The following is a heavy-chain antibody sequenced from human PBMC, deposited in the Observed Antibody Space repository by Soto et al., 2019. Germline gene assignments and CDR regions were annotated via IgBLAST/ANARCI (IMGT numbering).Heavy chain of an antibody. J-gene: IGHJ6*02. D-gene: IGHD2-2*01. CDR3: VRVHLSSSKGMPD. Sequence: ETLRLTCSVGMRRPSGYYGCCLLQPPEKGLEWIGYIYYSGSTNYNPSLKSRVTISVDTSKNQFSLKLSSVTAADTAVYFWVRVHLSSSKGMPDWGQGRTHHVSS. V-gene: IGHV4-59*01. CDR1: MRRPSGYY. CDR2: IYYSGST.